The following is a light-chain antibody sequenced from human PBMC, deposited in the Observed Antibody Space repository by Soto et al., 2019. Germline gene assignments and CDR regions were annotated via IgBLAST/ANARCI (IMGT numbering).Light chain of an antibody. Sequence: SYELTQPPSVSVAPGQTARITCGGNNIGNKSVHWYQQRPGQAPVLVLYDDSDRPSGIPERFSGSNSGSTATLTISRVEAGDEADYYCQVWDTSSDHPVFGGGTKLTVL. CDR3: QVWDTSSDHPV. CDR1: NIGNKS. J-gene: IGLJ2*01. CDR2: DDS. V-gene: IGLV3-21*02.